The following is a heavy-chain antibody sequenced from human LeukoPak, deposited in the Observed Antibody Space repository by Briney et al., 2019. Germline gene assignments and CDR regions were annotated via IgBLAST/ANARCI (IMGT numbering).Heavy chain of an antibody. CDR3: AGNRGVTTSLLVPWGAFDI. J-gene: IGHJ3*02. D-gene: IGHD4-17*01. CDR2: IYYSGST. Sequence: PSETLSLTCTVSGGSISSYYWSWIRQPPGKGLEWIGYIYYSGSTNYNPSLKSRVTISVDTSKNQFSLKLSSVTAADTAVYYCAGNRGVTTSLLVPWGAFDIWGQGTMVTISS. CDR1: GGSISSYY. V-gene: IGHV4-59*01.